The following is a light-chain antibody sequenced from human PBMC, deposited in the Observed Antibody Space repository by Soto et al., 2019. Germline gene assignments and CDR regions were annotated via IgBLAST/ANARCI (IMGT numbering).Light chain of an antibody. CDR3: XQYYIYSFT. Sequence: DIQMTQSPSTLSAPVGDRVTITCRASQSVGRRLAWYQQKPGQVPKIVIYEASNLQTGVPSRFSGSGSGTEFTLTISSLQPDDLAXXXXXQYYIYSFTFGGGTKVEIK. CDR2: EAS. CDR1: QSVGRR. V-gene: IGKV1-5*03. J-gene: IGKJ4*01.